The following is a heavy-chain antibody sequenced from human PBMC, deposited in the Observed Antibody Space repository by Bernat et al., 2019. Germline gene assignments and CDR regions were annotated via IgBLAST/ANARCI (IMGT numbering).Heavy chain of an antibody. CDR1: GYTFTSYG. J-gene: IGHJ4*02. D-gene: IGHD2-15*01. Sequence: QVQLVQSGAEVKKPGASVKVSCKASGYTFTSYGISWVRQAPGQGLEWMGWISAYNGNTNYSQKPQGRVTMTTATSTSTAYMELRSLRSDDTAVYYCAGDARPYCSGGSCYSGYWGQGTLVTVSS. CDR3: AGDARPYCSGGSCYSGY. V-gene: IGHV1-18*01. CDR2: ISAYNGNT.